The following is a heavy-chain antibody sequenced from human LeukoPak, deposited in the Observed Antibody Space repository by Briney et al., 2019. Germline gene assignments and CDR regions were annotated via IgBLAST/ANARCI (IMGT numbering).Heavy chain of an antibody. D-gene: IGHD3-3*01. J-gene: IGHJ5*02. CDR3: AVTYYDFWSGYPNWFDP. Sequence: ASVKVSCKASGYTFTSYGISWVRQAPGQGLEWMGWISAYNGNTNYAQKLQGRVTITTDESTSTAYMELSSLRSEDTAVYYCAVTYYDFWSGYPNWFDPWGQGTLVTVSS. CDR2: ISAYNGNT. CDR1: GYTFTSYG. V-gene: IGHV1-18*01.